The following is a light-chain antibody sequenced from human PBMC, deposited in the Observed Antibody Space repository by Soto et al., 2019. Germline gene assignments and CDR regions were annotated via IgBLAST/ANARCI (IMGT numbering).Light chain of an antibody. CDR1: QSVSSN. V-gene: IGKV3-15*01. J-gene: IGKJ5*01. Sequence: EIVMTQSPATLSVSPGERATLSCRASQSVSSNLAWYQQKPGQAPRLLIYGASTRATGIPARFSGSGSGTDFSLTISSLQPDDFATYYCQHYNSYSEAFGQGTRLEI. CDR3: QHYNSYSEA. CDR2: GAS.